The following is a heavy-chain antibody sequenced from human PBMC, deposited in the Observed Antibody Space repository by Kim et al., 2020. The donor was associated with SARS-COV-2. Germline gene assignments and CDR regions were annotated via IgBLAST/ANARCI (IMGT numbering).Heavy chain of an antibody. D-gene: IGHD3-22*01. V-gene: IGHV3-53*01. CDR2: T. Sequence: TFYADSVKGRFINSRDNSRNKLYLQMNSLRVDDTAVYYCAREGDSGGYLAYWGQGTLVAVSS. J-gene: IGHJ4*02. CDR3: AREGDSGGYLAY.